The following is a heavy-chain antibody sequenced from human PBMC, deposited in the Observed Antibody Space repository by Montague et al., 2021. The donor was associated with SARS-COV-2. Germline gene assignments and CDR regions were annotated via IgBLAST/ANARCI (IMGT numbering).Heavy chain of an antibody. V-gene: IGHV2-70*11. Sequence: ALVKPTQTLTLTCTFSGFSLSTSGMCVSWIRQPPGKALEWLARIDWDDDKYYSTSLKTRLTTSKDTSKNQVVLTMTNMDPVDTATYYCARISHGSGMGFDYWGQGTLVTVSS. D-gene: IGHD3-10*01. CDR1: GFSLSTSGMC. CDR2: IDWDDDK. J-gene: IGHJ4*02. CDR3: ARISHGSGMGFDY.